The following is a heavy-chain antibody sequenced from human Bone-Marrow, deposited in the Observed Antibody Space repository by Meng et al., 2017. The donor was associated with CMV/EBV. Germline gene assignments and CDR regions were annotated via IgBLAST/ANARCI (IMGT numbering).Heavy chain of an antibody. CDR3: ARDLGGDCSGGSCYFDY. D-gene: IGHD2-15*01. Sequence: ASVKVSCKASGYTFTSYYMHWVRQAPGQGLEWMGIINPSGGSTSYAQKFQGRVTTTRDTSTSTVYMELSSLRSEDTAVYYCARDLGGDCSGGSCYFDYWGQGTLVTVSS. CDR2: INPSGGST. CDR1: GYTFTSYY. J-gene: IGHJ4*02. V-gene: IGHV1-46*01.